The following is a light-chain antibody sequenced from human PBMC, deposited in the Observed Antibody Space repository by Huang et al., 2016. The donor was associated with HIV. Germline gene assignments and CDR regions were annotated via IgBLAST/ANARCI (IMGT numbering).Light chain of an antibody. Sequence: ENLMTQSPSTLSVSPGESATLSCRASQSVFKNLAWYQQKPGQAHKLLIYSSSTRAAGIPARFSGSGSGTDFTLTISSLQSEDFAVYYCQQYNTSPRTFGQGTKVEV. CDR1: QSVFKN. CDR3: QQYNTSPRT. V-gene: IGKV3-15*01. CDR2: SSS. J-gene: IGKJ1*01.